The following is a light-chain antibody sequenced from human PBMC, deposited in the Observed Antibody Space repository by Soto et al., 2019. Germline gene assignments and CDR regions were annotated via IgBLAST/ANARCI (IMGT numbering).Light chain of an antibody. CDR3: QQHRT. J-gene: IGKJ1*01. Sequence: EIVLTQSPVTLSLSPLERATLSCRASQSVSSSYLAWYQQKPGQAPRLLIYGASSRATGIPDRFSGSGSGTDFTLTISRLEPEDFAVYYCQQHRTFGQGTKVDIK. V-gene: IGKV3-20*01. CDR2: GAS. CDR1: QSVSSSY.